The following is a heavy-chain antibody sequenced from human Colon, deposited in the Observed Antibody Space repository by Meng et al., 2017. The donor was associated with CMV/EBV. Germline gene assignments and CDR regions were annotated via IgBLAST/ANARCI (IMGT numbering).Heavy chain of an antibody. V-gene: IGHV3-48*03. Sequence: GGSLRLSCAVSGFDFESSEMNWVRQAPGKGLEWVSYISGPAKAIYYADSVRGRFTISRDNAKNSLSLQMSGLRADDTAVYYCERLQWAAFDFLGQGTLVTVSS. D-gene: IGHD6-19*01. CDR3: ERLQWAAFDF. CDR1: GFDFESSE. J-gene: IGHJ4*02. CDR2: ISGPAKAI.